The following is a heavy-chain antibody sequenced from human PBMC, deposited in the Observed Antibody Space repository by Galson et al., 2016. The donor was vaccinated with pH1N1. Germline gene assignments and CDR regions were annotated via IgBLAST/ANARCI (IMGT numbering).Heavy chain of an antibody. J-gene: IGHJ4*02. V-gene: IGHV2-5*02. Sequence: PALVKPTQTLTLTCTFSGFSLSTSGVGVGWIRQPPGKALDWLALIYWDDDKRYSPSLKSRLTITKDTSKNQVVLTMTNMDPVDTGTYYCARMATGDNFDYWGQGTLVTVSS. CDR2: IYWDDDK. CDR3: ARMATGDNFDY. D-gene: IGHD7-27*01. CDR1: GFSLSTSGVG.